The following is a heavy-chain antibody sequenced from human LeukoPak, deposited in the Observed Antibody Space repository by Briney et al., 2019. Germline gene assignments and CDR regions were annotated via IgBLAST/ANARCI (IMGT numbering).Heavy chain of an antibody. CDR3: ARTPYSSSHHFDY. CDR2: ISSSGSTI. V-gene: IGHV3-11*04. D-gene: IGHD6-13*01. CDR1: GFTFSDYY. J-gene: IGHJ4*02. Sequence: GGSLRLSCAASGFTFSDYYMRWIRPALGKGLEWVSYISSSGSTIYFADSVKGPFTLSRDNAKKSLYLQMNRLRVEDTAVYYCARTPYSSSHHFDYWGQGTLVSVSS.